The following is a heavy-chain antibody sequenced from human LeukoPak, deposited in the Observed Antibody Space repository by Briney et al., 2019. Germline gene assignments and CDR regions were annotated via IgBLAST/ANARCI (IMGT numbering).Heavy chain of an antibody. D-gene: IGHD4-11*01. V-gene: IGHV4-59*01. CDR2: IYHSWIT. CDR1: GGSIYSYY. J-gene: IGHJ4*02. CDR3: ARDHYSRLDY. Sequence: SETLSLTCTVSGGSIYSYYWSWIRQPPGKGLEWIGYIYHSWITNYNPSLKSRVTISVDTSKNQFSLKLSSVTAADTAVYYCARDHYSRLDYWGQGTLVTVSS.